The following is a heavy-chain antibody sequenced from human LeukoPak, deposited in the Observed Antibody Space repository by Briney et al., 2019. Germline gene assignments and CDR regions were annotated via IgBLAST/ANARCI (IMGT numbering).Heavy chain of an antibody. J-gene: IGHJ4*02. D-gene: IGHD3-10*01. CDR3: ARGLVRGMISSLRRSPPHDY. CDR2: IKPHSGGT. V-gene: IGHV1-2*02. CDR1: GYTFTGYY. Sequence: GASVKVSCKASGYTFTGYYMHWVRQAPGQGLEWMGWIKPHSGGTNYAQKFQGRVTMTRDTSISTAYMELSRLRSDDTAVYYCARGLVRGMISSLRRSPPHDYWGQGTLVTVSS.